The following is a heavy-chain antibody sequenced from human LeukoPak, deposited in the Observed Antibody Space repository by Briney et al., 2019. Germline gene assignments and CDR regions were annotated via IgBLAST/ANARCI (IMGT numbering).Heavy chain of an antibody. CDR3: ARGGAAGIV. CDR2: INTKTGNP. V-gene: IGHV7-4-1*02. Sequence: ASVKVSCKASGYTFTSYAMNWMRQAPGQGLEWMGWINTKTGNPTYGQGFTGRFVFSLDTSVSTAYLQINSLKAEDTAVYYCARGGAAGIVWGQGTTVTVSS. J-gene: IGHJ6*02. CDR1: GYTFTSYA. D-gene: IGHD2-15*01.